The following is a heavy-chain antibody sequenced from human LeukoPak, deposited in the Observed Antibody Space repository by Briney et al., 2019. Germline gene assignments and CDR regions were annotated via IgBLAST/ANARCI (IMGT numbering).Heavy chain of an antibody. CDR2: ISGNGGNT. CDR1: GFTFSSYT. Sequence: PGGSLRLSCAASGFTFSSYTMSWARQAQGLEWVSSISGNGGNTYYADSVKGRFTISRDNSKNTLYLQMNSLRAEDTAVYYCAKVGYYDSSGYVRRPFDYWGQGTLVTVSS. J-gene: IGHJ4*02. V-gene: IGHV3-23*01. CDR3: AKVGYYDSSGYVRRPFDY. D-gene: IGHD3-22*01.